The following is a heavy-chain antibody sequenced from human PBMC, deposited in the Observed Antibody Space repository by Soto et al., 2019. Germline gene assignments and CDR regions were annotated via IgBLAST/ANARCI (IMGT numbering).Heavy chain of an antibody. D-gene: IGHD3-10*01. J-gene: IGHJ4*02. Sequence: LRLSCAASAFTFSSSWMSWVRQAPGKGLEWVANIKQDGSEKYYVDSVKGRFTISRDNAKNSLYLQMSSLRAEDTAVYYCARPYGSGSYPLDYFDYWGQGTLVTVSS. CDR1: AFTFSSSW. CDR2: IKQDGSEK. CDR3: ARPYGSGSYPLDYFDY. V-gene: IGHV3-7*01.